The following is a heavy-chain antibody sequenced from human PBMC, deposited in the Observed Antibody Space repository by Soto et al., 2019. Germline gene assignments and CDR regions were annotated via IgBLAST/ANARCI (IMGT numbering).Heavy chain of an antibody. J-gene: IGHJ6*02. Sequence: EVQLVESGGGLVQPGGSLRLSCAASGFTFSDHYMDWVRQAPGKGLEWVGRTRNKANSYTTEYAASVKGRFTISRDDSKNSLYLQMNSLKTEDTAVYYCARDYCSGCSCYSPGDYYYGMDVWGQGTTVTVSS. D-gene: IGHD2-15*01. CDR1: GFTFSDHY. V-gene: IGHV3-72*01. CDR2: TRNKANSYTT. CDR3: ARDYCSGCSCYSPGDYYYGMDV.